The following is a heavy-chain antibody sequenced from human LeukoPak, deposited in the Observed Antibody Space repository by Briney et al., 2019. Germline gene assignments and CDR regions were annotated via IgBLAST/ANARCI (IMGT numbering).Heavy chain of an antibody. D-gene: IGHD3-10*01. CDR2: INWNGGST. V-gene: IGHV3-20*04. CDR1: GFTFDDYG. Sequence: GGSLRLSCAASGFTFDDYGMSWVRQAPGKGLEWVSGINWNGGSTGYANSVKGRFTISRDNAKNSLYLQMNSLRAEDTALYYCARDETDGITMVRGVISNWFDPWGQGTLVTVSS. J-gene: IGHJ5*02. CDR3: ARDETDGITMVRGVISNWFDP.